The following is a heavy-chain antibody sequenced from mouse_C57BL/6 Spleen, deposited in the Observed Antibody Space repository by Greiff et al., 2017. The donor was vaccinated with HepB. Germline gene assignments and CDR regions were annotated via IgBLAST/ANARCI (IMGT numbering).Heavy chain of an antibody. D-gene: IGHD2-4*01. V-gene: IGHV2-6*01. J-gene: IGHJ4*01. CDR1: GFSLTSYG. Sequence: VQRVESGPGLVAPSQRLSITCTVSGFSLTSYGVDWVRQSPGKGLEWLGVIWGVGSTNYNSALKSRLSISKDNSKSQVFLKMNRLQTDDTAMYYWARSDYEGDSMDYWGQRTSVTVSS. CDR2: IWGVGST. CDR3: ARSDYEGDSMDY.